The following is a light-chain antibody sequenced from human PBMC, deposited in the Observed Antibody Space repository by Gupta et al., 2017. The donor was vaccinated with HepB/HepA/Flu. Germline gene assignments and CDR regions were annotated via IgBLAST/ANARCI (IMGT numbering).Light chain of an antibody. CDR2: ETS. CDR3: QQRSNWPRT. J-gene: IGKJ4*01. CDR1: QSVTSN. Sequence: EIVLXQSXGXLSLSPGERATLSCRASQSVTSNLAWYQHKPGQAPRLLIYETSNRATGIPARFSGSGSGTDFTLTISSVETEDFAVYYCQQRSNWPRTFGGGTNVEIK. V-gene: IGKV3-11*01.